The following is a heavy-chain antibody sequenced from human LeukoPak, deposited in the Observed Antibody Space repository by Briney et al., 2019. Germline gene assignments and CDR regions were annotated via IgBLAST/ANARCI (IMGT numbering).Heavy chain of an antibody. V-gene: IGHV3-23*01. Sequence: GGSLRLSCAASGFTFSSYAMSWVRQAPGKGLEWVSAISGSGGSTYYADSVKGRFTISRDNSKNTLYLQMNSLRAEDTAVYYCAKEKSRSYGSGSYYYYWGQGTLVTASS. J-gene: IGHJ4*02. CDR2: ISGSGGST. CDR1: GFTFSSYA. D-gene: IGHD3-10*01. CDR3: AKEKSRSYGSGSYYYY.